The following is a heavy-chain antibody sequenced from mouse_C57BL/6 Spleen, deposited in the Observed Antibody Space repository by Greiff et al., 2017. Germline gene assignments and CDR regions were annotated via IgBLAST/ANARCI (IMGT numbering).Heavy chain of an antibody. J-gene: IGHJ2*01. V-gene: IGHV5-17*01. CDR1: GFTFSDYG. CDR3: TRGWSYYYGSSLLDY. D-gene: IGHD1-1*01. CDR2: ISSGSSTI. Sequence: EVQGVESGGGLVKPGGSLKLSCAASGFTFSDYGMHWVRQAPEKGLEWVAYISSGSSTIYYADTVKGRFTISRDNAKNTLFLQSTRLGSEDTAMYYCTRGWSYYYGSSLLDYWGQGTTLTVSS.